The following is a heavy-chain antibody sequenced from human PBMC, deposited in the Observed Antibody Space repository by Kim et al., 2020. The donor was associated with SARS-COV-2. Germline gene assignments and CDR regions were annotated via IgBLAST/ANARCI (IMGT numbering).Heavy chain of an antibody. CDR2: ISAYNGNT. Sequence: ASVKVSCKASGYTFTSYGISWVRQAPGQGLEWMGWISAYNGNTNYAQKLQGRVTMTTDTSTSTAYMELRSLRSDDTAVYYCARVLSSELGINYYYYYGMDVWGQGTTVTVSS. D-gene: IGHD3-22*01. CDR3: ARVLSSELGINYYYYYGMDV. CDR1: GYTFTSYG. J-gene: IGHJ6*02. V-gene: IGHV1-18*01.